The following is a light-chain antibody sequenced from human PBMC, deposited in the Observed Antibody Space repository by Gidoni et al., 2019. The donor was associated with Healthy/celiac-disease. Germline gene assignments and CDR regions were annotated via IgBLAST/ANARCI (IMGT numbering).Light chain of an antibody. CDR2: GAS. Sequence: ELVLTQSPVTLSLSPGERATLSCRASQSVSSSYLAWYQQKPGQAHRLLIYGASSRATGIPDRLSGSGSGTDFNLTISRLEPEDCAVYYGQQRSTFGGGTKVEIK. V-gene: IGKV3D-20*02. CDR1: QSVSSSY. J-gene: IGKJ4*01. CDR3: QQRST.